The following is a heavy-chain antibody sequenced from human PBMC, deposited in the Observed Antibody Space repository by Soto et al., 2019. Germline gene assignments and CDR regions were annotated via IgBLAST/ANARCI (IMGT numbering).Heavy chain of an antibody. V-gene: IGHV1-18*01. CDR2: ISAYNGNT. CDR1: GYTFTSYG. J-gene: IGHJ4*02. D-gene: IGHD5-12*01. Sequence: ASVKVSCKASGYTFTSYGVSWVRQAPGQGLEWMGWISAYNGNTNYAQKLQGRVTMTTDTSTSTAYMELRSLRSDDTAVYYCARDQGVDIVATTVDYWGQGTQVTVSS. CDR3: ARDQGVDIVATTVDY.